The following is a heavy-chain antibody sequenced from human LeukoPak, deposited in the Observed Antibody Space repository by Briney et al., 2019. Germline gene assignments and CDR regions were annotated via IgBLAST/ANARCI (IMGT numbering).Heavy chain of an antibody. V-gene: IGHV3-23*01. CDR3: AKGYSSGWYYSDS. CDR1: GFTFSSYV. Sequence: GGSLRLSCAASGFTFSSYVMNWVRQAPGKGLEWVSGISASGGGTYYSDSVQGRFTISRDNSQNTLYLQMNSLRAEDTAVYYCAKGYSSGWYYSDSWGQGTLVTVSS. J-gene: IGHJ4*02. CDR2: ISASGGGT. D-gene: IGHD6-19*01.